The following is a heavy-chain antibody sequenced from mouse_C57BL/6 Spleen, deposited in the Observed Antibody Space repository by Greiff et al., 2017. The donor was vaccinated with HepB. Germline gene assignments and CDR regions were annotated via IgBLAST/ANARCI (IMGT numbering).Heavy chain of an antibody. V-gene: IGHV5-17*01. CDR2: ISSGSSTI. D-gene: IGHD1-1*01. CDR3: ARGYYGSSPAWFAY. CDR1: GFTFSDYG. J-gene: IGHJ3*01. Sequence: DVKVEESGGGLVKPGGSLKLSCAASGFTFSDYGMHWVRQAPEKGLEWVAYISSGSSTIYYADTVKGRFTITRDNAKNTLFLQMTSLRSEDTALYYCARGYYGSSPAWFAYWGQGTLVTVSA.